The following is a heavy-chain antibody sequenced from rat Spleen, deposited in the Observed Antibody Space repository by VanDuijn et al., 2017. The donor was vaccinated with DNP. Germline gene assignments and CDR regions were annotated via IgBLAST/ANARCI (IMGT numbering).Heavy chain of an antibody. CDR2: ISYSGST. V-gene: IGHV3-1*01. Sequence: WVRQFPGNKMEWIGHISYSGSTTYNPSLNGRISITRDTSKNHFFLQLNSVTSEDTATYYCARWTYYFDYWGQGVMVTVSS. J-gene: IGHJ2*01. CDR3: ARWTYYFDY.